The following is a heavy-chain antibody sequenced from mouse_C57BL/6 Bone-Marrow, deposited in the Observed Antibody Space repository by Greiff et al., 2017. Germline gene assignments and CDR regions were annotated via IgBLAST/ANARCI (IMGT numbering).Heavy chain of an antibody. CDR2: ISTGGGST. CDR1: GFTFSDYY. J-gene: IGHJ1*03. CDR3: ARHGKLRPYGYVDD. D-gene: IGHD2-12*01. Sequence: DVKLVESGGGLVQPGGSLKLSCAASGFTFSDYYMYWVRQTPEKRLEWVAYISTGGGSTYYPATVKGRFTITRDNATNTVYLQLSSLKSEDTAMYYGARHGKLRPYGYVDDWGKGTTVTVSS. V-gene: IGHV5-12*01.